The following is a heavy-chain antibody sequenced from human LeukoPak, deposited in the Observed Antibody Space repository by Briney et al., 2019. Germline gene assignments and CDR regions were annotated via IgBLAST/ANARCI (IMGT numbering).Heavy chain of an antibody. Sequence: SETLSLTCTVSGGSISSYYWSWIRQPPGKGLEWIGYIYYSGSTNYNPSLKSRVTISVDTSKNQFSLKLSSVTAADTAVYYCARGETGDLFFDYWGQGTLVTASS. J-gene: IGHJ4*02. CDR1: GGSISSYY. CDR3: ARGETGDLFFDY. D-gene: IGHD7-27*01. V-gene: IGHV4-59*01. CDR2: IYYSGST.